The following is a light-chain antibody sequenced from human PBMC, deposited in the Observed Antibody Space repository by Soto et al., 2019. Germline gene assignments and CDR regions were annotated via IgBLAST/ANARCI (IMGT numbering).Light chain of an antibody. J-gene: IGKJ2*01. CDR2: TAS. CDR1: QRINKY. CDR3: QQSFSTPYT. Sequence: DIQMTQSPSSLSASVGDSVTLPCRASQRINKYLNWYQQRSGRAPRLLIHTASSLHSGVPSRFSGSGSGSDFTLTISSLQPEDFATYFCQQSFSTPYTFGQGTKLEI. V-gene: IGKV1-39*01.